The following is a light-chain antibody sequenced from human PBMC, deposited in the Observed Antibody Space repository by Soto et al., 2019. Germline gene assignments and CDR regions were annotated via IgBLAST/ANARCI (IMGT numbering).Light chain of an antibody. V-gene: IGLV1-40*01. CDR3: QSYDSSLSGYV. CDR2: ENN. Sequence: QLVLTQPPSVSEAPGQRVTISYTGSSSNIGAGYEAHWYQQVPGTAPKLLIYENNNRPSGVPDRFSGSKSGTSASLAITGLQAEDEAEYYCQSYDSSLSGYVFGTGTKVTVL. J-gene: IGLJ1*01. CDR1: SSNIGAGYE.